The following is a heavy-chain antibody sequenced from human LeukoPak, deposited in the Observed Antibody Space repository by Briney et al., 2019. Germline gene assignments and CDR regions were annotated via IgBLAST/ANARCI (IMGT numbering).Heavy chain of an antibody. CDR3: ARLGGYSYGYSGAFDI. J-gene: IGHJ3*02. CDR1: GGSFSGYY. Sequence: PSETLSLTCAVYGGSFSGYYWGWIRQPPGKGLEWIGNIYYSGSTYYNPSLKSRVSISVDTSKKHFSLRLSSVTAADTAVYYCARLGGYSYGYSGAFDIWGQGTMVTVSS. V-gene: IGHV4-34*01. CDR2: IYYSGST. D-gene: IGHD5-18*01.